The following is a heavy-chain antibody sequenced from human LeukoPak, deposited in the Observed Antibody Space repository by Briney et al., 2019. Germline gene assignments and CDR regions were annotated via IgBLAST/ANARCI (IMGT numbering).Heavy chain of an antibody. CDR3: ARDRGYSGYADY. V-gene: IGHV1-69*13. CDR2: IIPIFGTA. CDR1: GGTFSSYA. J-gene: IGHJ4*02. Sequence: SVKVSCKASGGTFSSYAISWVRQAPGQGLEWMGGIIPIFGTANYAQKFQGRVTITADESTSTAYMELSSLRSEDTAVYYCARDRGYSGYADYWGQGTLVTVSS. D-gene: IGHD5-12*01.